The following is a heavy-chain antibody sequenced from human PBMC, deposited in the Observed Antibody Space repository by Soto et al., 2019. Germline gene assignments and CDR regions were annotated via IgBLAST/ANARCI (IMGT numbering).Heavy chain of an antibody. J-gene: IGHJ4*02. V-gene: IGHV3-21*01. Sequence: GSLSLSCASSGFTFSSYSMNWVRQAPGNRLEWVSSISSSSSYIYYADSVKGRFTISRYNAKNSLYLQMNSLRAEDTAVYYCARDFHLAVFGGVIVPLDYWGQGTLVTVSS. D-gene: IGHD3-16*02. CDR2: ISSSSSYI. CDR3: ARDFHLAVFGGVIVPLDY. CDR1: GFTFSSYS.